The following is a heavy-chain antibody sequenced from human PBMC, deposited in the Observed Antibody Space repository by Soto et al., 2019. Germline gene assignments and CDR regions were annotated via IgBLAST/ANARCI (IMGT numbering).Heavy chain of an antibody. V-gene: IGHV2-5*02. J-gene: IGHJ4*02. Sequence: GPTLVNPKETLTLTCTFPGFSLSTSRVGVGWIRQSPGKVLEWLAVIYWDDDKRYSPSLKNRLTITKDISENQVVLTMTNMEPVDSATYYCAHSLGLLDYWGQGTLVTVSS. CDR1: GFSLSTSRVG. CDR2: IYWDDDK. D-gene: IGHD5-12*01. CDR3: AHSLGLLDY.